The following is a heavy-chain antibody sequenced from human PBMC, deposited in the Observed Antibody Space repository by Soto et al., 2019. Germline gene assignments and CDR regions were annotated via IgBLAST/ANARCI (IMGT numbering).Heavy chain of an antibody. CDR2: IYYSGFT. D-gene: IGHD1-26*01. V-gene: IGHV4-31*03. CDR1: GGSITSGGYY. J-gene: IGHJ6*02. Sequence: SETLSLTCTVSGGSITSGGYYWSWIRQHPGKGLEWIGYIYYSGFTYYNPSLKSRVTISVDTSKNQFSLKLSSVTAADTAVYYCARVSGSYYYGMDVWGQGTKVTVSS. CDR3: ARVSGSYYYGMDV.